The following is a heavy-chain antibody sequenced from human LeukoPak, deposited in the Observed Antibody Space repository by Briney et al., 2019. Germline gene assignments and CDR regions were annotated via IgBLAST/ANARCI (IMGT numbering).Heavy chain of an antibody. CDR3: ARDVAEDYYYCYKDV. Sequence: GGSLRLSCAASGFTVSSNYMSWVRQAPGKGLEWVSLICSGGSTYYADSVKGRFTISRDNSKNTLYLQMNSLKAEDTAVYYCARDVAEDYYYCYKDVGGKGPTATV. CDR2: ICSGGST. CDR1: GFTVSSNY. J-gene: IGHJ6*03. V-gene: IGHV3-53*01.